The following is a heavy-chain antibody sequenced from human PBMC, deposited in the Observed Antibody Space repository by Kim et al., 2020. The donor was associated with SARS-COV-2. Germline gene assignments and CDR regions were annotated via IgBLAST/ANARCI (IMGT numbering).Heavy chain of an antibody. CDR2: ISAGGGST. Sequence: GGSLRLSCAASGFTFSSDAMSWVRQAPGKGLEWVSRISAGGGSTYYADSVKGRFTISRDNSKNTLYLQMNSLRAEDTAVYYCAKRSYFDYWGQGTLVTVSS. V-gene: IGHV3-23*01. J-gene: IGHJ4*02. CDR3: AKRSYFDY. CDR1: GFTFSSDA.